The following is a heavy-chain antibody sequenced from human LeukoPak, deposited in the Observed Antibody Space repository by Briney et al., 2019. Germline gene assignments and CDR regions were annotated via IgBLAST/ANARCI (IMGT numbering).Heavy chain of an antibody. Sequence: PSQTLSLTCTVSGGSISSGSYYWSWIRQPAGKGLETIGRIYTSGSTNYNPSLKSRVTISVDTSKNQFSLKLSSVTAADTAVYYCAREYSSSSAYYYYYMDVWGKGTTVTVSS. CDR1: GGSISSGSYY. CDR3: AREYSSSSAYYYYYMDV. J-gene: IGHJ6*03. D-gene: IGHD6-6*01. V-gene: IGHV4-61*02. CDR2: IYTSGST.